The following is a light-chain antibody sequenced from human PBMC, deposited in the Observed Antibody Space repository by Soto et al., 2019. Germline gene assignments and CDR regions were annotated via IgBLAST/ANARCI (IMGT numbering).Light chain of an antibody. CDR3: QQRANWPLT. V-gene: IGKV3-11*01. J-gene: IGKJ4*01. CDR1: QSVINY. Sequence: EIVLTQSPGTLSLSTGERATLSCRASQSVINYLAWYQQKPGQAPRLLIYDTSNRATGIPARFSGSGSGTDFTLIISSLEPEDFAVYYCQQRANWPLTFGGGTKVDIK. CDR2: DTS.